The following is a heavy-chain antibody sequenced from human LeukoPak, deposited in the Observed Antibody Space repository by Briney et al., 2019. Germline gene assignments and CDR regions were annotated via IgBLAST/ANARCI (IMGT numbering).Heavy chain of an antibody. V-gene: IGHV4-39*01. CDR3: ARHLPIYDYVWGSYRYNDY. CDR1: GGSISSYY. J-gene: IGHJ4*02. Sequence: SETLSLTCTVSGGSISSYYWGWIRQPPGKGLEWIGSIYYSGSTYYNPSLKSRVTISVDTSKNQFSLKLSSVTAADTAVYYCARHLPIYDYVWGSYRYNDYWGQGTLVTVSS. D-gene: IGHD3-16*02. CDR2: IYYSGST.